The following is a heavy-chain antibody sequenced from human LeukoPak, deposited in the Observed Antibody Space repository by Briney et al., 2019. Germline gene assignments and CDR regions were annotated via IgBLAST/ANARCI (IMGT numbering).Heavy chain of an antibody. J-gene: IGHJ1*01. CDR2: INGDGSTT. D-gene: IGHD3-22*01. V-gene: IGHV3-74*01. Sequence: GGSLRLSCAASGFTFSKYWMHWVRQVPGKGLVWVSLINGDGSTTNYADFVKGRFTISRDNAKNALSLQVNSLRAEDTAVYYCATGNYYDSRGYYTFGYWGQGTLVTVSS. CDR1: GFTFSKYW. CDR3: ATGNYYDSRGYYTFGY.